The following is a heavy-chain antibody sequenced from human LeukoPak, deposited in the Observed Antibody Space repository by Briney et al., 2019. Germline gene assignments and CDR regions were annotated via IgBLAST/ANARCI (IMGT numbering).Heavy chain of an antibody. CDR1: GFTFTIYA. J-gene: IGHJ4*02. Sequence: GGSLRLPCTASGFTFTIYAMGWVRQAPGKGLEWVSAITDSGGDTYHADSVKGRLTISRDNSKNTLYLQMNSPRVEDTAVYYCAKGSSSSRPYYFDFWGQGTLVTVSS. CDR2: ITDSGGDT. V-gene: IGHV3-23*01. CDR3: AKGSSSSRPYYFDF. D-gene: IGHD6-6*01.